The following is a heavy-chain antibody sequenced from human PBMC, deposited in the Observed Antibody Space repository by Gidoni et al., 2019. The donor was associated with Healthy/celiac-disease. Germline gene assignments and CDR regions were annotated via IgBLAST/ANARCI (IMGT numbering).Heavy chain of an antibody. J-gene: IGHJ6*02. Sequence: QVQLQASGPGLVNTSATLSLTCTVSGGSISSYYWSWIRQPPGKGLEWIGYIYYSGSTNYNPSLKSRVTISVDTSKNQFSLKLSSVTAADTAVYYCARGVVVAATGHYYGMDVWGQGTTVTVSS. CDR2: IYYSGST. CDR3: ARGVVVAATGHYYGMDV. V-gene: IGHV4-59*01. CDR1: GGSISSYY. D-gene: IGHD2-15*01.